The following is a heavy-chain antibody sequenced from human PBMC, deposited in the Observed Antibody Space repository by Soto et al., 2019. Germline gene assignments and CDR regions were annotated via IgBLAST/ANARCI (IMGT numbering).Heavy chain of an antibody. CDR2: IYYSGST. J-gene: IGHJ5*02. D-gene: IGHD3-22*01. CDR3: ARSNYYDSSGYPNWFDH. V-gene: IGHV4-61*01. Sequence: XETLSLTCTVSGCSVSSGSYYWSWIRQPPGKGLEWIGYIYYSGSTNYNPSLKSRVTISVDTSKNQFSLKLSSVTAADTAVYYCARSNYYDSSGYPNWFDHWGQGTLVTVSS. CDR1: GCSVSSGSYY.